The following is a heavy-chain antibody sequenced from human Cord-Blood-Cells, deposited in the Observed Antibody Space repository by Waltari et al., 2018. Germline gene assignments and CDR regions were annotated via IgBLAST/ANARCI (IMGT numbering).Heavy chain of an antibody. J-gene: IGHJ4*02. V-gene: IGHV4-34*01. CDR3: ARVRHGFYFDY. CDR2: INHSGST. CDR1: GGSFSGYY. Sequence: QVQLQQWGAGLLKPSETLSLTCAVSGGSFSGYYWSWIRQPPGKGLEWIGEINHSGSTNYNPSLKSRVTISVDTSKNQFSLKLSSVTAADTAVYYCARVRHGFYFDYWGQGTLVTVSS.